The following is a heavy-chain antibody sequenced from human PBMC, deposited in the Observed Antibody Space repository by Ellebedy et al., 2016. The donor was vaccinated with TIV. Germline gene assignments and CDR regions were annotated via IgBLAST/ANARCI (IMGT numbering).Heavy chain of an antibody. D-gene: IGHD1-26*01. V-gene: IGHV3-30*18. CDR2: ISYDGGNK. CDR3: AEDRHSGNIDY. CDR1: GFTFSSFG. J-gene: IGHJ4*02. Sequence: GESLKISCAASGFTFSSFGMHWVRQAPGKGLEWVAVISYDGGNKYYADSVKGRFTISRDNSKKTLYLQMNSLRAEDTAVYYCAEDRHSGNIDYWGQGTLVTVSS.